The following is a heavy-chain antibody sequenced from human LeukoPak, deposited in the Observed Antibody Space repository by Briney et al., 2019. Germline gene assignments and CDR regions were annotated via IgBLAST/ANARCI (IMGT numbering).Heavy chain of an antibody. Sequence: GGSLRLSCAASGFTFSTYAMNWVRQAPGKGLEWVSAISCGGGTTYYADSVKGRFTISRDNSKNTLFLQMNSLRAEDTAVYYCAKDREGLSSGYDLEYFDYWGQGTLVTVSS. CDR3: AKDREGLSSGYDLEYFDY. D-gene: IGHD5-12*01. CDR2: ISCGGGTT. J-gene: IGHJ4*02. V-gene: IGHV3-23*01. CDR1: GFTFSTYA.